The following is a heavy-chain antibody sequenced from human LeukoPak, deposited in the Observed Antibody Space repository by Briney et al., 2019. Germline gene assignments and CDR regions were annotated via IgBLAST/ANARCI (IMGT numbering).Heavy chain of an antibody. J-gene: IGHJ3*02. Sequence: GGSLRLSCAASGFTCDDYGMSWVRQAPGKGLEWVSGINWNGGSTGYADSVKGRFTISRDNAKNSLYLQMNTLRADDTALYYCARYYYDSSLVKHGAFDIWGQGTMVTVSS. D-gene: IGHD3-22*01. CDR2: INWNGGST. CDR1: GFTCDDYG. CDR3: ARYYYDSSLVKHGAFDI. V-gene: IGHV3-20*04.